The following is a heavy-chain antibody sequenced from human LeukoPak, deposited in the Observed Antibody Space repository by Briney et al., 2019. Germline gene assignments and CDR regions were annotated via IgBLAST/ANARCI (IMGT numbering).Heavy chain of an antibody. J-gene: IGHJ5*02. CDR3: ARDSGTTGGVKFDP. CDR1: GVSTSRYY. V-gene: IGHV4-4*07. Sequence: SETLSLTCTVSGVSTSRYYWSWIRQPAGKGLEWIGRIYSSGSTTYNPSLKSRVTMSIDTSKNQFSLKLSFVTAADTAVYYCARDSGTTGGVKFDPWGQGTLVTVS. CDR2: IYSSGST. D-gene: IGHD3-16*01.